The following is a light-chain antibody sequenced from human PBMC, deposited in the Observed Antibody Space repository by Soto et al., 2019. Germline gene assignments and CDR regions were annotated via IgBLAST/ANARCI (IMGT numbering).Light chain of an antibody. V-gene: IGLV2-14*03. CDR3: CSYTSTSSYV. J-gene: IGLJ1*01. Sequence: QSALTQPASVSGSPGQSITVSCTGTSSDVGGYNSVSWYQQHPGKPPKLIIYEVSNRPSGVSDRFSGSKSGNTASLTISGLQAEDHAHYYCCSYTSTSSYVFATGTKVTVL. CDR1: SSDVGGYNS. CDR2: EVS.